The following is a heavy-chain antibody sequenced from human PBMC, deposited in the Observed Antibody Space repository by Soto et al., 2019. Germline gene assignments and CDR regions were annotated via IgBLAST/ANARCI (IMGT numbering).Heavy chain of an antibody. CDR3: ARHFREYYYYYYGMDV. J-gene: IGHJ6*02. CDR1: GGSISSSSYY. V-gene: IGHV4-39*01. Sequence: SETLSLTCTVSGGSISSSSYYWGWIRQPPGKGLEWIGSIYYSGSTYYNPSLKSRVTISVDTSKNQFSLKLSSVAAADTAVYYCARHFREYYYYYYGMDVWGQGTTVTVSS. D-gene: IGHD3-10*01. CDR2: IYYSGST.